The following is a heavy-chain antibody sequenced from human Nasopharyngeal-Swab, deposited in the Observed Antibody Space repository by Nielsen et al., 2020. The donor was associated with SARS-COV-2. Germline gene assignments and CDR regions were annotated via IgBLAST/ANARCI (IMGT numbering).Heavy chain of an antibody. D-gene: IGHD6-13*01. J-gene: IGHJ6*03. CDR2: INRDGSST. Sequence: GESLKISCAASVFTFSSYWMHWVRQSPGKGLVWVSRINRDGSSTSYADSVKGRFTISRDNAKNTLYLQMNSLRAEDTAVYYCARVAAAGTLYYYYYMDVWGKGTTVTVSS. CDR3: ARVAAAGTLYYYYYMDV. CDR1: VFTFSSYW. V-gene: IGHV3-74*01.